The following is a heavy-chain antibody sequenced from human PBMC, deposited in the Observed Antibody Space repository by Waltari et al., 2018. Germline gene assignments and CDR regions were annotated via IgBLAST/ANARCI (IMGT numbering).Heavy chain of an antibody. CDR2: TIPIFGTA. CDR1: GGTFSSYA. Sequence: QVQLVQSGAEVKKPGSSVQVSCTASGGTFSSYAISWVRQAPGQGLEWMGGTIPIFGTANNEKKVQGRVTITADESTSKAYMELSSLRAEDTAVYYCARVDDFGGQIVATGGMDVWGQGTTVTVSS. D-gene: IGHD5-12*01. J-gene: IGHJ6*02. CDR3: ARVDDFGGQIVATGGMDV. V-gene: IGHV1-69*01.